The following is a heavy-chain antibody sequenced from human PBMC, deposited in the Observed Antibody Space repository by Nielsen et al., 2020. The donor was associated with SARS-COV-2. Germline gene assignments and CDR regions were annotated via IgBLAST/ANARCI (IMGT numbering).Heavy chain of an antibody. J-gene: IGHJ6*02. D-gene: IGHD3-10*01. CDR1: GFTFSSYS. CDR3: ARDRGPHGMDV. Sequence: ESLKLSCAASGFTFSSYSMNWVRQAPGKGLEWVSSISSSSSYIYYADSVKGRFTISRDNAKNSLYLQMNSLRAEDTAVYYCARDRGPHGMDVWGQGTTVTVSS. CDR2: ISSSSSYI. V-gene: IGHV3-21*01.